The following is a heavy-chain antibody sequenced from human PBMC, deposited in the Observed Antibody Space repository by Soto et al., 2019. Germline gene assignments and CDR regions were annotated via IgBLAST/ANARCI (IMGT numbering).Heavy chain of an antibody. D-gene: IGHD4-17*01. CDR2: IYYSGST. CDR1: GGSISSSSYY. J-gene: IGHJ4*02. V-gene: IGHV4-39*01. CDR3: ARHGDDYGDQNYFDY. Sequence: QLQLQESGPGLVKPSETLSLTCTVSGGSISSSSYYWGWIRQPPGKGLEWIGSIYYSGSTYYTPSLKSRVTISVDTSKNQFSLKLSSVTAADTAVYYCARHGDDYGDQNYFDYWGQGTLVTVSS.